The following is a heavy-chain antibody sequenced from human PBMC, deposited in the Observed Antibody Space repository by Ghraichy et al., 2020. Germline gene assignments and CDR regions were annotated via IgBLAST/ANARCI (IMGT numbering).Heavy chain of an antibody. CDR3: ARAGVDYGDYGADY. CDR2: IWYDGSNK. CDR1: GFTFSSYG. V-gene: IGHV3-33*01. D-gene: IGHD4-17*01. Sequence: GGSLRLSCAASGFTFSSYGMHWVRQAPGKGLEWVAVIWYDGSNKYYADSVKGRFTISRVNSKNTLYLQMNSLRAEDTAVYYCARAGVDYGDYGADYWGQGTLVTVSS. J-gene: IGHJ4*02.